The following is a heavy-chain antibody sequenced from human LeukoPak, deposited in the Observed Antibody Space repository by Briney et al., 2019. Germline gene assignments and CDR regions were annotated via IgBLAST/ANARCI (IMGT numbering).Heavy chain of an antibody. Sequence: GGSLRLSCEASGFTFSDCAMTWVRQALGKGLEWVAVIWYDGSQKYYLDSVKGRFSISRDNAKNTLYLQMNSLRVEDTAVYYCARGRPHGNDYWGQGTLVTVSS. CDR3: ARGRPHGNDY. D-gene: IGHD4-23*01. CDR1: GFTFSDCA. J-gene: IGHJ4*02. CDR2: IWYDGSQK. V-gene: IGHV3-33*08.